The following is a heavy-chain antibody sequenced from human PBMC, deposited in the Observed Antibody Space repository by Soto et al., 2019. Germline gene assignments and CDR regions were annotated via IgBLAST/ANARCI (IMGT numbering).Heavy chain of an antibody. CDR3: ARHRDYYDSSGYYYPHTFDY. Sequence: SETLSLTCTVSGGSISSSSYYWGWIREPPGKGLEGIGSIYYSGSTYYNPSLKSRVTISVDTSKNQFSLKLSSVTAADTAVYYCARHRDYYDSSGYYYPHTFDYWGQGTLVTVSS. D-gene: IGHD3-22*01. V-gene: IGHV4-39*01. CDR1: GGSISSSSYY. CDR2: IYYSGST. J-gene: IGHJ4*02.